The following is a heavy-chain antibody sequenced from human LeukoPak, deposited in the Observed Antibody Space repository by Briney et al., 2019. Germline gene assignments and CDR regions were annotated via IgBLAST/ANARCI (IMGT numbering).Heavy chain of an antibody. CDR3: ARDLSIGDTLDY. Sequence: ASVKVSCKASGYTFTSYGISWVRQAPGQGLEWMGWISAYNGNTNYAQKLQGRVTMATDTSTSTAYMELRSLRSDDTAVYYCARDLSIGDTLDYWGQGTLVTVPS. V-gene: IGHV1-18*01. CDR1: GYTFTSYG. D-gene: IGHD2-21*02. J-gene: IGHJ4*02. CDR2: ISAYNGNT.